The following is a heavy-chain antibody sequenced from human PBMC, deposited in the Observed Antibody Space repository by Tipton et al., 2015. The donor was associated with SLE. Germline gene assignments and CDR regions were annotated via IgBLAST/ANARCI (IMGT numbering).Heavy chain of an antibody. J-gene: IGHJ4*02. D-gene: IGHD3-3*01. CDR2: INHSGST. V-gene: IGHV4-34*01. Sequence: TLSLTCAVYGGSFSCYYWSWIRQPPGKGLEWIGEINHSGSTNSNPSLKSRVTISVDTSKNQFSLKLSSVIAAGTAVYYCARRYDFWSGYYSHWGQGTLVTVSS. CDR1: GGSFSCYY. CDR3: ARRYDFWSGYYSH.